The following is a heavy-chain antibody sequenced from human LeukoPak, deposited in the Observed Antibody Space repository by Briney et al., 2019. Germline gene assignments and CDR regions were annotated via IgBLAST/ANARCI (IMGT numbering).Heavy chain of an antibody. J-gene: IGHJ4*02. Sequence: SETLSLTCAVYGGSFSGYYWSWIRQPPGKGLEWIVEINHSGSTNYNPSLKSRVTISVDTSKNQFSLKLSSVTAADTAVYYCARGPLLYGDYGISFDYWNQGTLVTVSS. CDR1: GGSFSGYY. V-gene: IGHV4-34*01. CDR3: ARGPLLYGDYGISFDY. D-gene: IGHD4-17*01. CDR2: INHSGST.